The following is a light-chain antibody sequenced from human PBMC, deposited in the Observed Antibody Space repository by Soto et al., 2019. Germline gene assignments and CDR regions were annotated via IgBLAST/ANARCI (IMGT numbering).Light chain of an antibody. CDR3: QQYNSYLHT. V-gene: IGKV1-5*01. CDR1: QSISSW. Sequence: IPMTQSPSTLSASVGDRVTITCRASQSISSWLAWYQQKPGKAPKLLIYDASSLESGVPSRFSGSGSGTDFILTISSLQPDDFATYYCQQYNSYLHTFGQGTKLEIK. J-gene: IGKJ2*01. CDR2: DAS.